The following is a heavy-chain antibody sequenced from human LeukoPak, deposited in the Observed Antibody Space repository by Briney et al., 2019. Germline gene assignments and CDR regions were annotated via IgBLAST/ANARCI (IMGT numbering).Heavy chain of an antibody. J-gene: IGHJ4*02. D-gene: IGHD4-17*01. Sequence: GGSLRLSCAASGFTFSSYGMHWVRQAPGKGLEWVAVISYDGSNKYYADSVKGRFTISRDNSKNTLYLQMNSLRAEDTAVHYCAKDYATVTTEYFDYWGQGTLVTVSS. CDR2: ISYDGSNK. CDR1: GFTFSSYG. V-gene: IGHV3-30*18. CDR3: AKDYATVTTEYFDY.